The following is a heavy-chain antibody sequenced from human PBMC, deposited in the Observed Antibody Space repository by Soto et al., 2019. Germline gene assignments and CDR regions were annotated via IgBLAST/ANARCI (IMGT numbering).Heavy chain of an antibody. CDR3: AKAVWRVVAGMEGREDFDY. D-gene: IGHD6-19*01. V-gene: IGHV3-23*01. CDR1: GFTFSSYA. CDR2: ISGSGGST. J-gene: IGHJ4*02. Sequence: GGSLRLSCAASGFTFSSYAMSWVRQAPGKGLEWVSAISGSGGSTYYADSVKGRFTISRDNSKNTLYLQMNSLRAEDTAVYYCAKAVWRVVAGMEGREDFDYWGQGTLVTVSS.